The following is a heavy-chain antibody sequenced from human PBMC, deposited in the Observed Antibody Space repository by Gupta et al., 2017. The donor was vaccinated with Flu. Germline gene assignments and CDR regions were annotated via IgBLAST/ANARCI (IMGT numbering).Heavy chain of an antibody. J-gene: IGHJ4*02. V-gene: IGHV3-15*01. CDR1: GFSFSPAW. Sequence: EVQLLESGGGLVKPGASLRLSCTASGFSFSPAWMSWVRQAPGKGLEWVGLIKSKTSGETKDYAVSVRGRFTISRDDAANTVFLQMDSLKTEDTGIYYCVADISEEGVGELDYWGQGILLTVSS. CDR2: IKSKTSGETK. CDR3: VADISEEGVGELDY. D-gene: IGHD3-10*01.